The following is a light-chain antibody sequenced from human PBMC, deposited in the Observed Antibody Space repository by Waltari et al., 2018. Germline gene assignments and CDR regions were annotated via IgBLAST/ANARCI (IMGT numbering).Light chain of an antibody. J-gene: IGLJ3*02. Sequence: QLVLTQSPSASASLGASVKLTCTLSSGHSSNVIAWLQQQPEKGPRYLMKVNSDGSHNKGDEIPDRFSGSSSGAERYLTISSLQSEDGADYYCQTGGHGTWVFGGGTKLTVL. V-gene: IGLV4-69*01. CDR3: QTGGHGTWV. CDR1: SGHSSNV. CDR2: VNSDGSH.